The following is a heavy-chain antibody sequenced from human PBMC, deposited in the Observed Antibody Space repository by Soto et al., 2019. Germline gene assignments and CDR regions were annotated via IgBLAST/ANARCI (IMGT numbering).Heavy chain of an antibody. Sequence: QVQLVESGGGVVQPGRSLRLSCAASGFTFSSYGMHWVRQAPGKGLGWVAVIWYDGSKKYYADSVKGRFTISRDNSKNTLYLQMNSLRAEDTDVYYCARRWGYDAFDIWGQGTMVTVSS. V-gene: IGHV3-33*01. CDR3: ARRWGYDAFDI. CDR2: IWYDGSKK. J-gene: IGHJ3*02. CDR1: GFTFSSYG. D-gene: IGHD3-16*01.